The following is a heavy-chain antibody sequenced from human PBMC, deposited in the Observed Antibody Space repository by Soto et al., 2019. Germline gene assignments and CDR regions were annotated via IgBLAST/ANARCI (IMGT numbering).Heavy chain of an antibody. CDR3: ARTRVETAMVTYYHYGMDV. CDR1: GFTFSSYA. J-gene: IGHJ6*02. D-gene: IGHD5-18*01. CDR2: ISGSGGST. V-gene: IGHV3-23*01. Sequence: LSCAASGFTFSSYALSWVRQAPGKGLEWVSAISGSGGSTYYADSVKGRFTISRDNSKNTLYLQMNSLRAEDTAVYYCARTRVETAMVTYYHYGMDVWGQGTTVTVSS.